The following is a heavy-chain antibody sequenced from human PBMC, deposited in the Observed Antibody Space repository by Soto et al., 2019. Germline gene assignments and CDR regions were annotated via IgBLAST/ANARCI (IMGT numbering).Heavy chain of an antibody. D-gene: IGHD3-3*01. V-gene: IGHV3-23*01. CDR2: ISGSGGST. CDR1: GFTFSSYS. Sequence: GSLRLSCAASGFTFSSYSMSWVRQAPGKGLEWVSAISGSGGSTYYADSVKGRFTISRDNSKNTLYLQMNSLRAEDTAVYYCATPKYYDXWSGYYKGRDYYYGMDVWGQGTTVTVSS. CDR3: ATPKYYDXWSGYYKGRDYYYGMDV. J-gene: IGHJ6*02.